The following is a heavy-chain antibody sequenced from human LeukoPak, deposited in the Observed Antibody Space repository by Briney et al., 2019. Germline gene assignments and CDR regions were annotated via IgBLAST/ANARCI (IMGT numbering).Heavy chain of an antibody. CDR1: GFTFDDYA. CDR3: VKGVALDHYSYYLDV. J-gene: IGHJ6*03. V-gene: IGHV3-43D*03. D-gene: IGHD6-19*01. Sequence: GGSLRLSCAASGFTFDDYAMHWVRQAPGKGLEWVSLITWDGGSTYYEDSVKGRFTISRDNSKNSLYLQLNSLRAEDTALYYCVKGVALDHYSYYLDVWGKGTTVTVSS. CDR2: ITWDGGST.